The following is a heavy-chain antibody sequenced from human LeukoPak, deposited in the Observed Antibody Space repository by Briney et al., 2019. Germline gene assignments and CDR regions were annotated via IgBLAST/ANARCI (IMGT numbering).Heavy chain of an antibody. CDR1: GYTFTDYY. V-gene: IGHV1-2*02. CDR2: INPKTGDT. Sequence: ASVKVSCKASGYTFTDYYIHWVRQAPGQGLECMGYINPKTGDTYSTQKYQGRVTWTTDTSISTAYVELSRLTSDDTAIYYCASDVLPPAHYDAFDVWGQGTMVTVSS. D-gene: IGHD2-2*01. CDR3: ASDVLPPAHYDAFDV. J-gene: IGHJ3*01.